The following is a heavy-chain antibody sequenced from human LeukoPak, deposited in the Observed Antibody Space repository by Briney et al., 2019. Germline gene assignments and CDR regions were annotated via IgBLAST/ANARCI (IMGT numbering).Heavy chain of an antibody. V-gene: IGHV3-21*01. J-gene: IGHJ6*04. Sequence: GGSLRLSCAASGFTFSSYTMNWVRQAPGKGLEWVAYISSSSSYIYYADSVKGRFTISRDNAENSLYLQMNSLRAEDTAVDYCARGSEVYCSGGGCYYCMDVGGKDTTVTVS. D-gene: IGHD2-15*01. CDR2: ISSSSSYI. CDR3: ARGSEVYCSGGGCYYCMDV. CDR1: GFTFSSYT.